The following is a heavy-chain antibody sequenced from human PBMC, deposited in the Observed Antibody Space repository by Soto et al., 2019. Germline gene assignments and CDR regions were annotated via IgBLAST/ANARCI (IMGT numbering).Heavy chain of an antibody. CDR3: ARDSSGRANFDY. CDR2: TSAYMVT. J-gene: IGHJ4*02. CDR1: GYTFTSYG. V-gene: IGHV1-18*01. Sequence: QVQLVQSGGEVKKPGASVKVSCKASGYTFTSYGISWVRQAPGQGLEWMGWTSAYMVTNYAQKFQGRVTMTTDTSTSTAYMELRSLRSDDTAVNYCARDSSGRANFDYWGQGTLVTISS. D-gene: IGHD6-19*01.